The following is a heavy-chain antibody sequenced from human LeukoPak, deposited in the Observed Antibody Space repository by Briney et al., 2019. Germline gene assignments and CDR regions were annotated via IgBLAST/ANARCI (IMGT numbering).Heavy chain of an antibody. CDR1: GGSISSGSYY. D-gene: IGHD3-9*01. V-gene: IGHV4-61*02. J-gene: IGHJ3*02. Sequence: SQTLSLTCTVSGGSISSGSYYWSWIRQPAGKGLEWIGRIYTSGSTNYNPSLKSRVTISVDTSKNQFSLKLSSVTAADTAVYYCARDHPSRYFDWLSAYPHDAFDIWGQGTMVTVSS. CDR3: ARDHPSRYFDWLSAYPHDAFDI. CDR2: IYTSGST.